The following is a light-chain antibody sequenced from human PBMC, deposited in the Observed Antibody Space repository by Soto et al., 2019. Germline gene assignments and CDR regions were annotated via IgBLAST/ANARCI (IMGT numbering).Light chain of an antibody. V-gene: IGKV1-5*01. Sequence: EIQMSHSLSALSASVEDRVTITCRASQSISSWLAWYQQKPGKAPKLLIYDASSLESGVPSRFSGSGSGTEFTLTISSLQPDDFATYYCQQYNSYSTFGQGTKVDNK. CDR2: DAS. CDR3: QQYNSYST. J-gene: IGKJ1*01. CDR1: QSISSW.